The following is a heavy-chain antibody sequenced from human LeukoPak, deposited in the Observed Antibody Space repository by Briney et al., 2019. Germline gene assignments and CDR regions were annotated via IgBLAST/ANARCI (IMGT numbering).Heavy chain of an antibody. Sequence: GGSLRLSCAASGFTFNSYEMNWLRQAPGKGLEWVSYISSSRTTIYYADSVKGRFTISRDNAKNSVYLQMDSLRAEDTAVHYCARKKTGTTYFDDWGQGTLVTVSS. J-gene: IGHJ4*02. V-gene: IGHV3-48*03. CDR2: ISSSRTTI. CDR1: GFTFNSYE. D-gene: IGHD1-7*01. CDR3: ARKKTGTTYFDD.